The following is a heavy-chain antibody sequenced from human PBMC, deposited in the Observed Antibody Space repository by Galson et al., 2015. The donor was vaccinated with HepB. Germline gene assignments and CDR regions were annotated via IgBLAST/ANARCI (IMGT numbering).Heavy chain of an antibody. V-gene: IGHV3-21*01. Sequence: SLRLSCAASGFTFSSYSMNWVRQAPGKGLEWVSSISSSSSYIYYADSVKGRFTISRDNAKNSLYLQMNSLRAEDTAVYYCARGGGGDIVVVPAASAPMFYYYYGMDVWGQGTTVTVSS. D-gene: IGHD2-2*01. CDR3: ARGGGGDIVVVPAASAPMFYYYYGMDV. CDR1: GFTFSSYS. J-gene: IGHJ6*02. CDR2: ISSSSSYI.